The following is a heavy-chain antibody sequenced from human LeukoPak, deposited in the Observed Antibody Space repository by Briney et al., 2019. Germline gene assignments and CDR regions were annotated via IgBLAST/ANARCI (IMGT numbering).Heavy chain of an antibody. V-gene: IGHV3-11*01. CDR1: GFTFSDYY. Sequence: PGGSLRLSCAASGFTFSDYYMSWIRQAPGKGLEWVSYISSSGSTIYYADSVKGRFTISRDNAKNSLYLQMNSLRAEDTAVYYCAREGITIFGVVITTYYYYGMDVWGKGTTVTVSS. D-gene: IGHD3-3*01. CDR2: ISSSGSTI. CDR3: AREGITIFGVVITTYYYYGMDV. J-gene: IGHJ6*04.